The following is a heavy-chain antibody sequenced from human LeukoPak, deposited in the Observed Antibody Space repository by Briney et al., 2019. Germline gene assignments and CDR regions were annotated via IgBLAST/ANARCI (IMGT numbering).Heavy chain of an antibody. V-gene: IGHV3-30*02. J-gene: IGHJ4*02. D-gene: IGHD2-15*01. CDR1: GFTFSSYG. CDR2: IRFDGSNK. CDR3: ARDVRMVGAGGDFDY. Sequence: GGPLRLSCAASGFTFSSYGMHWVRQAPGKGLEWVAFIRFDGSNKYYADSVKGRFTISRDNSKNTLYLQMNSLRAEDTAVYYCARDVRMVGAGGDFDYWGQGTLVTVSS.